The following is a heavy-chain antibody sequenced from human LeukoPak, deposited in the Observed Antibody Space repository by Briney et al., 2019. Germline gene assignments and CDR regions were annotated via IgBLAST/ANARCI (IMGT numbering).Heavy chain of an antibody. J-gene: IGHJ4*02. CDR1: GFTFSNYG. Sequence: PGRSLRLSCAASGFTFSNYGMHWVRQAPGKGLEWVAFIRYDGSNRYYADSVRGRFTISRDNSKNTLFLQMTSLTVEDTAVYYCAQARSSGGYGPLGLYWGQGTLVTVSS. CDR3: AQARSSGGYGPLGLY. CDR2: IRYDGSNR. D-gene: IGHD5-12*01. V-gene: IGHV3-30*02.